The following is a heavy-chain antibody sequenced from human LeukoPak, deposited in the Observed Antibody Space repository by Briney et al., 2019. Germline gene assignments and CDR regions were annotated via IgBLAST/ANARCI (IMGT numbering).Heavy chain of an antibody. Sequence: SETLSLTCTMSGGSVSSGSHYWSWIRQPPGKGLEWIGYIYYSGNTNYNPFLKSRVTISVDTPKNQFSLKLSSVTAADTAVYYCARGGAARLHFQNWGQGTLVTVSS. J-gene: IGHJ1*01. D-gene: IGHD6-6*01. CDR3: ARGGAARLHFQN. V-gene: IGHV4-61*01. CDR2: IYYSGNT. CDR1: GGSVSSGSHY.